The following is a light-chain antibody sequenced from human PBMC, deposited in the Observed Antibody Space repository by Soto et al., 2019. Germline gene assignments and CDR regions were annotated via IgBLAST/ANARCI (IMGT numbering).Light chain of an antibody. J-gene: IGKJ1*01. CDR2: DAS. V-gene: IGKV1-5*01. CDR1: QSINSW. Sequence: DIQMTQSPSTLSASVGDRVTITCRASQSINSWLAWYQQKPGKAPKVLIYDASSLESGVPSRFSGSGSGTEFTLTINSLQPDDFATYYCQQYNIYPWTFGQGTKVEIK. CDR3: QQYNIYPWT.